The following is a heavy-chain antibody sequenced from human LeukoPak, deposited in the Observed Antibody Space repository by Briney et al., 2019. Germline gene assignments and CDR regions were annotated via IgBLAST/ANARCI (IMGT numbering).Heavy chain of an antibody. CDR1: GGSLSGYY. V-gene: IGHV4-34*01. Sequence: SETLSLTCAVYGGSLSGYYWSWIRQSPEKGLEWIAQINHSGNINYNPSLHSRLTISVDTSKSQFSLMLRSVTVADTAVYYCARRSYHLLYGYYYYYMDVWGKGTPVTVSS. CDR2: INHSGNI. D-gene: IGHD2-2*02. J-gene: IGHJ6*03. CDR3: ARRSYHLLYGYYYYYMDV.